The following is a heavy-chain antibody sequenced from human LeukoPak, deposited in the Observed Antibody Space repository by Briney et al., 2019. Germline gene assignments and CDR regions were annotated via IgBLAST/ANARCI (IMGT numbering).Heavy chain of an antibody. CDR2: INSDGYSI. V-gene: IGHV3-74*01. CDR3: ARGIAVAGTDS. CDR1: GFTFSSFW. Sequence: GGSLRLSCAASGFTFSSFWMHGVRDAPGKGRVWVSRINSDGYSINYADPVKGRFTISRDNAKHPLYLQMTSLRAEDTAVYYCARGIAVAGTDSWGQGTLVTVSS. J-gene: IGHJ4*02. D-gene: IGHD6-19*01.